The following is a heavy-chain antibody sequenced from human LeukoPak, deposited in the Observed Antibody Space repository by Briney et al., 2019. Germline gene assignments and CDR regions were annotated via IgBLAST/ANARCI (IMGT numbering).Heavy chain of an antibody. Sequence: ASVKVSCKASGYTFTGYFMHWVRQAPGQGLEWMGCINPNSGGTNYAQKFQGRVTMTRDTSISTAYMELGRLRSDDTAVYYCARDRQRRFDPWGQGTLVTVSS. J-gene: IGHJ5*02. D-gene: IGHD2-2*01. V-gene: IGHV1-2*02. CDR1: GYTFTGYF. CDR2: INPNSGGT. CDR3: ARDRQRRFDP.